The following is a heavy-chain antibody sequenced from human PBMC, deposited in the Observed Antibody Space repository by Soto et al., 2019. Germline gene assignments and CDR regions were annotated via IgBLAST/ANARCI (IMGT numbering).Heavy chain of an antibody. J-gene: IGHJ5*01. V-gene: IGHV4-30-4*01. Sequence: QVQLQESGPGLVKPSQTLSLTCTVSGGSISSGDYYWSWIRQPPGKGLEWIGYIYHSGSTYYNPSLQSRVIISVDTSKNQSSLKLSSVTAADTAVYYWARERPDGARLDPWGQGTLVTVSS. D-gene: IGHD6-6*01. CDR1: GGSISSGDYY. CDR3: ARERPDGARLDP. CDR2: IYHSGST.